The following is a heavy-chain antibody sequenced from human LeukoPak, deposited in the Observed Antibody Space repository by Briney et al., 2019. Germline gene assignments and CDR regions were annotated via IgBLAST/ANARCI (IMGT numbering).Heavy chain of an antibody. D-gene: IGHD3-22*01. CDR2: FDPEDGET. J-gene: IGHJ4*02. CDR1: GYTLTELS. CDR3: ATGPADSSGYYPFDY. V-gene: IGHV1-24*01. Sequence: ASVKVSCKVSGYTLTELSMHWVRQAPGQGLEWMGGFDPEDGETIYAQKFQGRVTMTEDTSTDTAYMELSSLRSEDTAVYYCATGPADSSGYYPFDYWGQGTLVTVSS.